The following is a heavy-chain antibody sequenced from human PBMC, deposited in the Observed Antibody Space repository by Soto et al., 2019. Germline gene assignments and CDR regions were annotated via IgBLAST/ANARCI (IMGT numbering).Heavy chain of an antibody. J-gene: IGHJ4*02. CDR3: ADMPVATTADY. Sequence: EVQLVESGGGLVKPGGSLRLSCVGSGFTFANAWMNWVRQAPGKGLEWVGLIKTNAEGATTNYAAPLKGRFTISSDDSKDTVYLHMSSLTTEDTAVYYCADMPVATTADYWGRGTLVTVSS. CDR1: GFTFANAW. CDR2: IKTNAEGATT. V-gene: IGHV3-15*01. D-gene: IGHD5-12*01.